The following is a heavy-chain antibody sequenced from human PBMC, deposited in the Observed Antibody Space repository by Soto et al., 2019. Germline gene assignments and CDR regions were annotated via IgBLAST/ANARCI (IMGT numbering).Heavy chain of an antibody. V-gene: IGHV1-69*13. D-gene: IGHD2-15*01. CDR2: IIPIFGTA. CDR3: ARAVNCSGGSCYSDAFDI. CDR1: GGTFSSYA. J-gene: IGHJ3*02. Sequence: SVKVSCKASGGTFSSYAISWVRQAPGQRLEWMGGIIPIFGTANYAQKFQGRVTITADESTSTAYMELSSLRSEDTAVYYCARAVNCSGGSCYSDAFDIWGQGTMVTVSS.